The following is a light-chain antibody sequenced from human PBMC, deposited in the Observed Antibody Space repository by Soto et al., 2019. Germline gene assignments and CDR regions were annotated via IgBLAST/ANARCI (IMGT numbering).Light chain of an antibody. CDR2: DAS. Sequence: EIVLTQSPATLSLSPGERATLSCRASQSVSSYLAWYQQKPGQAPRLLIYDASNRATGIQARFSGSGSGTDFTLTISSLEPEDIAVYYCQQRSNWQLTFGGGTKVEIK. CDR1: QSVSSY. V-gene: IGKV3-11*01. CDR3: QQRSNWQLT. J-gene: IGKJ4*01.